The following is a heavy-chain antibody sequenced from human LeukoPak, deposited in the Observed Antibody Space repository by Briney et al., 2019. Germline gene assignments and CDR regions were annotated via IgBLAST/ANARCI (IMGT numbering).Heavy chain of an antibody. Sequence: PSETLSLTCAVYGGSFSGYYWSWIRQPPGKGLEWIGEINHSGSTNYNPSLKSRLTISVDTSKKQLSLKLSSVTAADTAVYYCVTYYFDSSGPKKNYWGQGTLVTVSS. CDR1: GGSFSGYY. D-gene: IGHD3-22*01. J-gene: IGHJ4*02. CDR2: INHSGST. V-gene: IGHV4-34*01. CDR3: VTYYFDSSGPKKNY.